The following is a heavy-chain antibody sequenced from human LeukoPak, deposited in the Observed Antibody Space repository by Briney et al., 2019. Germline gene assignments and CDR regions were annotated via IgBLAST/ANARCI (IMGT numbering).Heavy chain of an antibody. J-gene: IGHJ4*02. CDR2: ISAYNGNT. CDR1: GYTFTSYG. V-gene: IGHV1-18*01. D-gene: IGHD4-17*01. Sequence: ASVKVSCKASGYTFTSYGISWVRQAPGQGLEWMGWISAYNGNTNYAQKLQGRVTMTTDTSTSTAYMELRSLRSDDTAVYYCARDLGGPTVTADPPDYWGQGTLVTVSS. CDR3: ARDLGGPTVTADPPDY.